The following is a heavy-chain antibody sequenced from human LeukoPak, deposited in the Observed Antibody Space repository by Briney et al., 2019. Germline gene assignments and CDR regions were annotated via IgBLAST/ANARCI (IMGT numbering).Heavy chain of an antibody. CDR2: IYTSGST. CDR1: GGSITSGSYY. CDR3: AKDSIYSSRNHIDY. J-gene: IGHJ4*02. V-gene: IGHV4-61*02. D-gene: IGHD6-13*01. Sequence: SETLSLTCTVSGGSITSGSYYWSWIRQPAGKGLEWIGRIYTSGSTNYNPSLKSRVTIPVDTSKNQFSLRLSSVTAADTAVYYCAKDSIYSSRNHIDYWGQGPLVTVSS.